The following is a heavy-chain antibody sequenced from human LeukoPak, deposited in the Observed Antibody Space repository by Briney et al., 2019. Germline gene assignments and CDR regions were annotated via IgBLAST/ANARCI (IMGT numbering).Heavy chain of an antibody. CDR2: IYYSGST. Sequence: SETLSLTCTVSGGSVNNYLYYWSWIRQPPGKGLEWIGYIYYSGSTDYNPSLKSRVTLSVDTSKNQFSLDLSSVTAADTAVYYCARDYPDSSGYYHKWFDPWGQGILVTVSS. CDR1: GGSVNNYLYY. D-gene: IGHD3-22*01. CDR3: ARDYPDSSGYYHKWFDP. V-gene: IGHV4-61*01. J-gene: IGHJ5*02.